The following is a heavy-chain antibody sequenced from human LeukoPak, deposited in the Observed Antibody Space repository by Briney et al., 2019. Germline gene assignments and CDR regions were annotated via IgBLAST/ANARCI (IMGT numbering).Heavy chain of an antibody. J-gene: IGHJ4*02. CDR3: AKDHQRPLYYFDY. Sequence: GGSLRLSCAASGFTFSSYGMSWVRQAPGKGLEWVSAISGSGGSTYYADSVKGRFTISRDNSKNTLYLQMNSLRAEDTAVYYCAKDHQRPLYYFDYWGQGTLVTVSS. D-gene: IGHD1-1*01. V-gene: IGHV3-23*01. CDR2: ISGSGGST. CDR1: GFTFSSYG.